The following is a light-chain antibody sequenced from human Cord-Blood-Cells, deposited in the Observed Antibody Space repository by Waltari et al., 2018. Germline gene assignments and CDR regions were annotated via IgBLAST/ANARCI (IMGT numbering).Light chain of an antibody. J-gene: IGKJ2*01. CDR3: QQYYSTPHT. Sequence: DIVMTQSPDSLAVSLGERAPIHCKSSPSVLYSPNNKNYLAWYQQKPGQPPKLLIYWASTRESGVPDRFSGSGSGTDFTLTISSLQAEDVAVYYCQQYYSTPHTFGQGTKLEIK. CDR1: PSVLYSPNNKNY. CDR2: WAS. V-gene: IGKV4-1*01.